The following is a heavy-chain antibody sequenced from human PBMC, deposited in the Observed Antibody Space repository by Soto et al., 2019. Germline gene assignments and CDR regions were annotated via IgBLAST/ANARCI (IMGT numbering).Heavy chain of an antibody. CDR2: ISAYNDNT. J-gene: IGHJ5*02. CDR1: GYTFTAFG. D-gene: IGHD2-2*01. CDR3: AREYCDGSSCYDPDH. Sequence: ASVKVSCKASGYTFTAFGISWVRQAPGQGLEWMGWISAYNDNTKCAQKLQGRVTMTTETSTSTAYMELRSLRSDDTAVYYFAREYCDGSSCYDPDHWGQGTLVTVSS. V-gene: IGHV1-18*01.